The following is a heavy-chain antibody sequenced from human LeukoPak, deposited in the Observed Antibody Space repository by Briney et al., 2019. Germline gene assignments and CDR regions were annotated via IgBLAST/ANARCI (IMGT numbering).Heavy chain of an antibody. CDR2: INPNSGGT. CDR3: ARKYIVANHDAFDI. CDR1: GYTXTGYY. Sequence: GASVKVSCKASGYTXTGYYMHGVRQAPGQGLEWMGWINPNSGGTNYAQKFQGRVTMTRDTSISTAYMELSRLRSDDTAVYYCARKYIVANHDAFDIWGQGTMVTVSS. V-gene: IGHV1-2*02. D-gene: IGHD5-12*01. J-gene: IGHJ3*02.